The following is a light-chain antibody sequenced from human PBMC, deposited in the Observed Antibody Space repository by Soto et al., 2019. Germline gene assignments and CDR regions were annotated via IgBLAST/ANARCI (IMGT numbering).Light chain of an antibody. Sequence: ESVLTQSPGTLSLSPGERATLSCRASQSVSSSFLAWYQLKPGQAPRLLIYGASSRATGIPDRFSGSGSGTDFTITISRLEPEDFAVYYWQQYDSSPWTFGQGTKVEIK. CDR3: QQYDSSPWT. CDR2: GAS. V-gene: IGKV3-20*01. CDR1: QSVSSSF. J-gene: IGKJ1*01.